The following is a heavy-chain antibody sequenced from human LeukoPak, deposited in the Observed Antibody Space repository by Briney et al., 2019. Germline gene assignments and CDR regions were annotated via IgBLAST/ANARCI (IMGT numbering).Heavy chain of an antibody. CDR1: GFSLGRHW. CDR2: IRQDGSEK. D-gene: IGHD3-16*01. J-gene: IGHJ4*02. CDR3: AGGAGWLIDY. Sequence: PGGSLRLSCAASGFSLGRHWMNWVRQAPGKGLEWVANIRQDGSEKSYVDSVKGRFTISRDNAKNSLFLQMDSLRAEDTAVYYCAGGAGWLIDYWGQGTLVTVSS. V-gene: IGHV3-7*03.